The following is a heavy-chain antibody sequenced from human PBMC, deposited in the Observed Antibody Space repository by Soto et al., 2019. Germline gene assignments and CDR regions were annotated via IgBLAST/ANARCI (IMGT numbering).Heavy chain of an antibody. CDR2: ISSNSAYI. J-gene: IGHJ5*02. CDR1: GFTFRSFT. D-gene: IGHD6-13*01. V-gene: IGHV3-21*01. CDR3: TRDASRDSSARGWFDP. Sequence: LILSCAASGFTFRSFTMNWVRQAPGKGLEWVSTISSNSAYIYYTDALRGRFTISRDNAKNSLHLQMNSLRAEGTAVYYCTRDASRDSSARGWFDPWGPGTLVTVSS.